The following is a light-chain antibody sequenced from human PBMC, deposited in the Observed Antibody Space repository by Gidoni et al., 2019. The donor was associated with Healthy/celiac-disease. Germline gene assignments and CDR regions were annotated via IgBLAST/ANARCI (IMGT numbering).Light chain of an antibody. CDR3: QQRSNWRRT. V-gene: IGKV3-11*01. CDR1: QSVSSY. CDR2: DAS. Sequence: EIVLTQSPATLSLSPGERATLSCRASQSVSSYLAWYQQKPGQAPRLLIYDASNGATGIPARFSGSGSGTDFTLTISSLEPEDFAVYYCQQRSNWRRTFGQGTKVEIK. J-gene: IGKJ1*01.